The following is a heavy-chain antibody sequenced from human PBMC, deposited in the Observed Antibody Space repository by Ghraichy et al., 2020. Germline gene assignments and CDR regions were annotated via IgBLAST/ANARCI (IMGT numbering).Heavy chain of an antibody. CDR1: GYSFTSYW. J-gene: IGHJ6*02. D-gene: IGHD3-9*01. CDR3: ARLGDPDWLLSPYYYYYYGMDV. Sequence: GESLNISCKGSGYSFTSYWIGWVRQMPEKGLEWMGIIYPGDSDTRYSPSFQGQVTISADKSISTAYLQWSSLKASDTAMYYCARLGDPDWLLSPYYYYYYGMDVWGQGTTVTVSS. V-gene: IGHV5-51*01. CDR2: IYPGDSDT.